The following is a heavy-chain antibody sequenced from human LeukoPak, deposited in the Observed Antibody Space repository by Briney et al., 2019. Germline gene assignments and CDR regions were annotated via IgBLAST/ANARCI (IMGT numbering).Heavy chain of an antibody. D-gene: IGHD3-9*01. J-gene: IGHJ4*02. CDR1: GFTFSNYA. CDR3: AKWGDYDVLTGYYDSDY. CDR2: IVGSGDST. V-gene: IGHV3-23*01. Sequence: PGASLRLSCAASGFTFSNYAMSWVRQAPGKGLEWVSAIVGSGDSTYYADSVKGRFTISRDNSKNTLYLQMNSLRAEDTALYYCAKWGDYDVLTGYYDSDYWGQGTLVTVSS.